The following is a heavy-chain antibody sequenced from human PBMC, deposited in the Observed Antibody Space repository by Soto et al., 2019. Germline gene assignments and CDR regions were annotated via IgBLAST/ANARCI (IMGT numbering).Heavy chain of an antibody. J-gene: IGHJ4*02. V-gene: IGHV3-33*01. CDR1: GFTFSSYG. D-gene: IGHD6-6*01. Sequence: QVQLVESGGGVVQPGRSLRLSCAASGFTFSSYGMHWVRQAPGKGLEWVAVIWNDGSNKYYADSVKGRFTISRDNSKNPLYLQMNSLRAEDTPVYFCARDSRIASPFDYWGQGTLVTVSS. CDR3: ARDSRIASPFDY. CDR2: IWNDGSNK.